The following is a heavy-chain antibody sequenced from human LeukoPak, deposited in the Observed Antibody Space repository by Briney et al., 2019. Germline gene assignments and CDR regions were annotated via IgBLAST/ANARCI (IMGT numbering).Heavy chain of an antibody. J-gene: IGHJ4*02. Sequence: SETLSLTCTVPGYSISSGGYYWSWIRQPAGKGLEWIGRIYTSGSTNYNPSLKSRVTMSVDTSKNQFSLKLSSVTAADTAVYYCARVKVAAAGALDYWGQGTLVTVSS. D-gene: IGHD6-13*01. V-gene: IGHV4-61*02. CDR1: GYSISSGGYY. CDR3: ARVKVAAAGALDY. CDR2: IYTSGST.